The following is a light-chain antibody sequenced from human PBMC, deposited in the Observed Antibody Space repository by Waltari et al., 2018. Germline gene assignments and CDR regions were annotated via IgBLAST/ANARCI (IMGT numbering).Light chain of an antibody. CDR2: DFI. CDR1: SGDVGGYHY. Sequence: QSALTQPASVSGSPGQSITLSCTGTSGDVGGYHYVSWYQQHPGQAPKLMIYDFINRPSGFSNRFSGSKSGNTASLTISGLQAEDEADYYCCSYTSSNTYVFGTGTKVTVL. J-gene: IGLJ1*01. CDR3: CSYTSSNTYV. V-gene: IGLV2-14*03.